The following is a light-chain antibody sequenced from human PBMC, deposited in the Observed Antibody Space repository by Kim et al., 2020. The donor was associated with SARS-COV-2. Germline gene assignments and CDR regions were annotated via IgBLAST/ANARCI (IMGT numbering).Light chain of an antibody. V-gene: IGKV3-20*01. J-gene: IGKJ2*01. CDR3: QQYASAPDA. Sequence: IVLTQSPGTLSLSPGESATLSCRASQNVNNNYLAWFQQKPGQAPRLLIYGASGRAPGIPDSFSGSGFGAEFTLSISRVEPEDFAVYYCQQYASAPDAFGQGTKLEI. CDR2: GAS. CDR1: QNVNNNY.